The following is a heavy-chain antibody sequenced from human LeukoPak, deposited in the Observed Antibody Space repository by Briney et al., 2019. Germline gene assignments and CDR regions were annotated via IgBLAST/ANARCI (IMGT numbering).Heavy chain of an antibody. CDR3: ARAHLLPSIPYWYFDL. CDR2: ISSPSSTI. J-gene: IGHJ2*01. V-gene: IGHV3-48*04. CDR1: GFTFSGYS. Sequence: GGSLRLSCAASGFTFSGYSMNWVRQAPGKGLEWLSYISSPSSTIYYADSVRGRFTISRDNAKNSLYLQMNSLRAEDAAIYYCARAHLLPSIPYWYFDLWGRGTLVTVSS. D-gene: IGHD2-21*01.